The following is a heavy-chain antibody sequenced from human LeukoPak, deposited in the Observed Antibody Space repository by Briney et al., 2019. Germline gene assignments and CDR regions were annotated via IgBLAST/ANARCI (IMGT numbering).Heavy chain of an antibody. Sequence: ASVKVSCKASGYTFTGYYMHWVRQAPGQGLEWMGWISAYNGNTNYVQRFQGRVTMTTDISTSTAYMELRSLRSDDTAVFYCVRDLGVDTSMIFFDYWGQGTRVTVSS. D-gene: IGHD5-18*01. V-gene: IGHV1-18*04. J-gene: IGHJ4*02. CDR3: VRDLGVDTSMIFFDY. CDR1: GYTFTGYY. CDR2: ISAYNGNT.